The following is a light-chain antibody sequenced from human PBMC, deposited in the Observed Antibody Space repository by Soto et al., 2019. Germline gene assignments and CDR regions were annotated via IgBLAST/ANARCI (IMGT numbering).Light chain of an antibody. CDR3: QQYNTYST. CDR2: GAS. CDR1: QSVSSSY. Sequence: EIVLTQSPGTLSLSAGERATLSCRASQSVSSSYLAWYQQKPGQAPRLLIYGASSRATGTPDRFSASGSGTDFTLTISSLQPDDFATYYCQQYNTYSTFGQGTRLEIK. J-gene: IGKJ5*01. V-gene: IGKV3-20*01.